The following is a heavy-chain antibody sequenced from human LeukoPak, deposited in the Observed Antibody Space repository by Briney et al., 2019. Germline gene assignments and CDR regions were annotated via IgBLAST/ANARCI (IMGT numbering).Heavy chain of an antibody. J-gene: IGHJ4*02. Sequence: SETLSLTCTVSGGPISSSSYYWGWIRQPPGKGLEWIGSIYYSGSTYYNPSLKSRVTISVDTSKNQFSLKLSSVTAADTAVYYCARQSGSLVVVAATDYWGQGTLVTVSS. D-gene: IGHD2-15*01. V-gene: IGHV4-39*01. CDR2: IYYSGST. CDR3: ARQSGSLVVVAATDY. CDR1: GGPISSSSYY.